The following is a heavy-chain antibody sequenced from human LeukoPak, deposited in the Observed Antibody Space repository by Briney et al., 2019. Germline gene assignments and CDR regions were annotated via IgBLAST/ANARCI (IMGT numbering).Heavy chain of an antibody. Sequence: ASVKVSCKASGYTFTSYGISWVRQAPGQGLEWMGWISAYNGNTNYAQKLQGRVTLTTDTSTSTAYMELRSLRSDDTAVYYCARDRSLTMVRGVFDYWGQGTLVTVSS. CDR2: ISAYNGNT. CDR3: ARDRSLTMVRGVFDY. CDR1: GYTFTSYG. J-gene: IGHJ4*02. V-gene: IGHV1-18*01. D-gene: IGHD3-10*01.